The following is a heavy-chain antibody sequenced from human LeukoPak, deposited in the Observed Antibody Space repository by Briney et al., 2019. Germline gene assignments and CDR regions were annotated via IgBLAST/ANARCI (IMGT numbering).Heavy chain of an antibody. Sequence: SETLSLTCTVSGGSNSSYYWSWIRQPPGKGLEWIGYIYYSGSTNYNPSLKSRVTISVDTSKNQFSLKLSSVTAADTAVYYCARRASSGYYNNWFDPWGQGTLVTVSS. V-gene: IGHV4-59*08. D-gene: IGHD3-22*01. J-gene: IGHJ5*02. CDR1: GGSNSSYY. CDR3: ARRASSGYYNNWFDP. CDR2: IYYSGST.